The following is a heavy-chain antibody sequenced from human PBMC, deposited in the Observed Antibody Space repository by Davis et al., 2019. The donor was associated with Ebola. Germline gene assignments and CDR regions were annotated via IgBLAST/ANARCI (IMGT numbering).Heavy chain of an antibody. CDR2: INHSGST. D-gene: IGHD3-10*01. CDR1: GGSFSGYY. CDR3: ARTLGYGSGSYYYYYGMDV. Sequence: SETLSLTCAVYGGSFSGYYWSWIRQPPGKGLEWIEEINHSGSTNYNPSPKSRVTISVDTSKNQFSLKLSSVTAADTAVYYCARTLGYGSGSYYYYYGMDVWGQGTTVTVSS. J-gene: IGHJ6*02. V-gene: IGHV4-34*01.